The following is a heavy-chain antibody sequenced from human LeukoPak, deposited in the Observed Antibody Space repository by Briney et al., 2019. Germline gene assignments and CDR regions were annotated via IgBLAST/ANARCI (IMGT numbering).Heavy chain of an antibody. CDR3: ARVLRDYDSSGYYPDAFDI. D-gene: IGHD3-22*01. Sequence: SEILSLTCAVSGGSISSGGYSWSWIRQPPGKGLEWIGYIYHSGSTYYNPSLKSRVTISVDRSKNQFSLKLSSVTAADTAVYYCARVLRDYDSSGYYPDAFDIWGQGTMVTVSS. CDR2: IYHSGST. CDR1: GGSISSGGYS. J-gene: IGHJ3*02. V-gene: IGHV4-30-2*01.